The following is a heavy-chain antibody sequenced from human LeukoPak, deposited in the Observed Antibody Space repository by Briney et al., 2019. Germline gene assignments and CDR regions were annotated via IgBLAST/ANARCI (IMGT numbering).Heavy chain of an antibody. J-gene: IGHJ4*02. CDR2: ISYDGSNK. D-gene: IGHD3-3*01. Sequence: GGSLRLSCAASGFTFSSYAMHWVRQALGKGLEWVSVISYDGSNKYYADSVKGRFTISRDNSKNTLYLQMNSLRAEDTAVYYCARDLRFLEWSNIGRVVYWGQGTLVTVSS. CDR1: GFTFSSYA. V-gene: IGHV3-30-3*01. CDR3: ARDLRFLEWSNIGRVVY.